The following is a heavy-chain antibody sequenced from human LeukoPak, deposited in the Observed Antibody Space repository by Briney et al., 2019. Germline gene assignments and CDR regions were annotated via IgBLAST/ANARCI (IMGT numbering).Heavy chain of an antibody. J-gene: IGHJ4*02. CDR1: GGSLSSGGYY. Sequence: SQTLSLTCTVSGGSLSSGGYYWSWIRQPPGKGLEWIGYIYYSGSTNYNPSLKSRVTISVDTSKNQFSLKLSSVTAADTAVYYCARHGSSWYEKDYFDYWGQGTLVTVSS. V-gene: IGHV4-61*08. D-gene: IGHD6-13*01. CDR3: ARHGSSWYEKDYFDY. CDR2: IYYSGST.